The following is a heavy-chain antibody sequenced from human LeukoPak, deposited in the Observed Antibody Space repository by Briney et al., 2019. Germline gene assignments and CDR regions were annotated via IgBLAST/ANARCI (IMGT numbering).Heavy chain of an antibody. D-gene: IGHD1-1*01. CDR1: GFTFSSYE. CDR3: ARCTTGRTFGSLREIKKSREIDY. J-gene: IGHJ4*02. Sequence: GGSLRLSCAASGFTFSSYEMNWVRQAPGKGLEWVSYISSSGSTIYYADSVKGRFTISRDNAKNSLYLQMNSLRAEDTAVYYCARCTTGRTFGSLREIKKSREIDYWGQGTLVTVSS. CDR2: ISSSGSTI. V-gene: IGHV3-48*03.